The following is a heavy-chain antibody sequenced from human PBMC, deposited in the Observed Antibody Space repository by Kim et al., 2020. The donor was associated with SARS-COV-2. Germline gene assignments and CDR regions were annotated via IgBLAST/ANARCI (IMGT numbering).Heavy chain of an antibody. CDR2: INHSGST. D-gene: IGHD2-15*01. J-gene: IGHJ5*02. V-gene: IGHV4-34*01. CDR1: GGSFSGYY. CDR3: ARVVVVVAAKSTTRVWFDP. Sequence: SETLSLTCAVYGGSFSGYYWSWIRQPPGKGLEWIGEINHSGSTNYNPSLKSRVTISVDTSKNQFSLKLSSVTAADTAVYYCARVVVVVAAKSTTRVWFDP.